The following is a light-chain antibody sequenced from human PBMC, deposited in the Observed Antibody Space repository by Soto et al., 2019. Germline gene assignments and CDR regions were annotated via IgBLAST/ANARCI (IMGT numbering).Light chain of an antibody. CDR2: DVT. CDR1: SSDVGAYNY. Sequence: QSALTQPASVSGSPGQSITISCTGTSSDVGAYNYVSWYQHHPGKAPRLMLYDVTNRPSGVSNRFSGSKSGNTASLTISGIQAEDEADYYCSSYTSSSTLYVFGTGTKLTVL. J-gene: IGLJ1*01. V-gene: IGLV2-14*03. CDR3: SSYTSSSTLYV.